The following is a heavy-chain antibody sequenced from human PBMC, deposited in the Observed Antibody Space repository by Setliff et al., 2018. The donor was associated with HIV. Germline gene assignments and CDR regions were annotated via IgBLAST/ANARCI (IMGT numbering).Heavy chain of an antibody. D-gene: IGHD6-13*01. CDR1: GYTFTGYY. CDR3: ARVKGTHSSSWNGVDY. Sequence: ASVKVSCKASGYTFTGYYMHWVRQAPGQGLEWMGRINPNSGGTNYAQKFQGGVTMTRDTSISTAYMELSRLRSGDTAVYYCARVKGTHSSSWNGVDYWGQGTLVTVSS. J-gene: IGHJ4*02. CDR2: INPNSGGT. V-gene: IGHV1-2*06.